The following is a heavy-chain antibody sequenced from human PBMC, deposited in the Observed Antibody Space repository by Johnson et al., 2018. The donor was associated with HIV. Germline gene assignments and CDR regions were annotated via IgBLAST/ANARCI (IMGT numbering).Heavy chain of an antibody. CDR1: GFTFDDYA. Sequence: VQLVESGGGLVQPGRSLRLSCAASGFTFDDYAMHWVRQAPGKGLEWVSGISWNSGSIGYADSVKGRFTISRDNAKNSLYLQMNSLRAEDTAVYYCARNGLIPAAKGVAFDIWGHGTTVTVSS. CDR2: ISWNSGSI. V-gene: IGHV3-9*01. CDR3: ARNGLIPAAKGVAFDI. D-gene: IGHD2-2*01. J-gene: IGHJ3*02.